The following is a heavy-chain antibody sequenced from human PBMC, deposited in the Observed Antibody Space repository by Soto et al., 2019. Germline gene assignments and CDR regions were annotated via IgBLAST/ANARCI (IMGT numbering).Heavy chain of an antibody. CDR1: GFTFSSYA. J-gene: IGHJ4*02. CDR3: AKGGTSPFDY. V-gene: IGHV3-23*01. CDR2: IGGSGGT. Sequence: TGGSLRLSCAASGFTFSSYAMSWVRLAPGKGLEWFSSIGGSGGTYYADSVKGRFTISRDNSKNMLYLHLNSLRAEDTAMYYCAKGGTSPFDYWGQGTLVTVPQ. D-gene: IGHD3-16*01.